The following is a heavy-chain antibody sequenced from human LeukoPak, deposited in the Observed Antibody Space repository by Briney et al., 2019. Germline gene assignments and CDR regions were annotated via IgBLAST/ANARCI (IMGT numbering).Heavy chain of an antibody. CDR2: INPSGGST. CDR3: ARDPPKDYDILTGNGMDV. V-gene: IGHV1-46*01. D-gene: IGHD3-9*01. J-gene: IGHJ6*02. CDR1: GYTFTSYY. Sequence: ASVKVSCKASGYTFTSYYMHWVRQAPGPGLEWMGIINPSGGSTSYAQKFQGRVTMARDTSTSTVYMELSSLRSEDTAVYYCARDPPKDYDILTGNGMDVWGQGTTVTVSS.